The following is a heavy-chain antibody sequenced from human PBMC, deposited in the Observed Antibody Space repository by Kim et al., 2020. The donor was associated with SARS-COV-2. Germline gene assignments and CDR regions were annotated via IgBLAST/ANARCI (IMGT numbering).Heavy chain of an antibody. V-gene: IGHV4-31*03. Sequence: SETLSLTCTVSGGSISSGGYFWSWIRQYPGKGLEWIGYKSYSGSTYYNPSLKSRLTISVDTSENQFSLKLTSVTAADTAVYYCARGGSNWGSLGNFDLWGRGTLVTVSS. CDR1: GGSISSGGYF. CDR2: KSYSGST. CDR3: ARGGSNWGSLGNFDL. D-gene: IGHD7-27*01. J-gene: IGHJ2*01.